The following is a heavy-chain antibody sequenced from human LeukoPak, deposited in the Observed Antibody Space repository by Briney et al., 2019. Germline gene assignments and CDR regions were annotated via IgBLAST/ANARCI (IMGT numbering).Heavy chain of an antibody. Sequence: PGGSLRLSCAASGFTFSNYGIHWVRQAPGKGLEWVAVISYDGSNKYYADSVKGRFTISRDNSKNTLYLQMNNLRTEDTAVYYCAKEYLMDIVARFDPWGQGTLVTVSS. CDR3: AKEYLMDIVARFDP. V-gene: IGHV3-30*18. D-gene: IGHD5-12*01. J-gene: IGHJ5*02. CDR1: GFTFSNYG. CDR2: ISYDGSNK.